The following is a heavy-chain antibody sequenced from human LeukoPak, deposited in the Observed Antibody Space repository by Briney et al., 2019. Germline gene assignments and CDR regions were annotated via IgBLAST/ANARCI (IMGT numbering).Heavy chain of an antibody. CDR2: IIPIFGTA. J-gene: IGHJ4*02. CDR3: ARGEEYNWNDGNYFDY. Sequence: GASVKVSCKASGGTFSSYAISWVRQAPGQWLEWMGGIIPIFGTANYAQKFQGRVTITADESTSTAYMELRSLRSDDTAVYYCARGEEYNWNDGNYFDYWGQGTLVTVSS. CDR1: GGTFSSYA. D-gene: IGHD1-20*01. V-gene: IGHV1-69*13.